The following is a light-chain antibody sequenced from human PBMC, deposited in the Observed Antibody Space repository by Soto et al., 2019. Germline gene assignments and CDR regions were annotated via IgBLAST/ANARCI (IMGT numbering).Light chain of an antibody. CDR3: AGWDDSLSGYV. Sequence: QPVLTQPPSASGTPGQRVTISFSGRSSNIGSNFVYWYQHLPGTAPKLVIYRNSQRPSGVPDRFSGSKSGTSASLAISGLQSEDEADYYCAGWDDSLSGYVFGPGTKLTVL. CDR2: RNS. J-gene: IGLJ1*01. V-gene: IGLV1-47*01. CDR1: SSNIGSNF.